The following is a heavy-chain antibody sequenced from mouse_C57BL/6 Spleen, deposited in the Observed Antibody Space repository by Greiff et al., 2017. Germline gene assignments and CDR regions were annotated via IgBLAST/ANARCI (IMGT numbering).Heavy chain of an antibody. CDR1: GYAFTNYL. Sequence: QVQLQQSGAELVRPGTSVKVSCKASGYAFTNYLIEWVQQRPGQGLEWIGVINPGSGGTNYNEKFKGKATLTADKASSTAYMQHSSLTSEDSAVYFCARFGYDGDDWGQGTTLTVSA. D-gene: IGHD2-2*01. V-gene: IGHV1-54*01. J-gene: IGHJ2*01. CDR2: INPGSGGT. CDR3: ARFGYDGDD.